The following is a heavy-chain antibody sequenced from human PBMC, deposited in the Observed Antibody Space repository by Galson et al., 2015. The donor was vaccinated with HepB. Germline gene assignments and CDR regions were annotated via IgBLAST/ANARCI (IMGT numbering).Heavy chain of an antibody. CDR1: GLTFSTAW. D-gene: IGHD3-16*01. V-gene: IGHV3-15*07. Sequence: SLRLSCAASGLTFSTAWMNWVRQAPGKGLEWVGRIKSNSDRGTTDYAAPVKGRFTISRDDSKNTLYLQMNSLKTEDTAVYYCTKEGAPRSTYNWFDPWGQGILVTVSS. CDR2: IKSNSDRGTT. CDR3: TKEGAPRSTYNWFDP. J-gene: IGHJ5*02.